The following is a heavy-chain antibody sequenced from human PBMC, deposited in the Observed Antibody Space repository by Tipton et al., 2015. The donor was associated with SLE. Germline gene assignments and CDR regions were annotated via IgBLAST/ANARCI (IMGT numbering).Heavy chain of an antibody. CDR2: TYYRSKWYN. V-gene: IGHV6-1*01. Sequence: LRLSCAISGDSVSSNSAAWNWIRQSPSRGLEWLGRTYYRSKWYNDYAVSVKSRITINPDTSKNQFSLKLSSVTAADTAVYYCASRVDGYYYMDVWGKGTTVTVSS. D-gene: IGHD3-9*01. J-gene: IGHJ6*03. CDR3: ASRVDGYYYMDV. CDR1: GDSVSSNSAA.